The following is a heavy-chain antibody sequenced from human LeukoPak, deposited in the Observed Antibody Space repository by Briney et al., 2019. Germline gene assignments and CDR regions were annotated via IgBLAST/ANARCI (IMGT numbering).Heavy chain of an antibody. CDR3: ARGRYSSSWYRFDY. CDR1: RFTFSDYY. Sequence: GGSLRLSCAASRFTFSDYYMSWIRQAPGKGLEWVSYISSSGSTIYYADSVKGRFTISRDSAKNSLYLQMNSLRAEDTAVYYCARGRYSSSWYRFDYWGQGTLVTVSS. V-gene: IGHV3-11*01. CDR2: ISSSGSTI. J-gene: IGHJ4*02. D-gene: IGHD6-13*01.